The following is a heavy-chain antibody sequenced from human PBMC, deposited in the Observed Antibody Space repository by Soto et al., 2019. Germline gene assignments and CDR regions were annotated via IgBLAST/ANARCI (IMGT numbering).Heavy chain of an antibody. V-gene: IGHV3-7*01. CDR3: ARAFLAIAVNWFDP. J-gene: IGHJ5*02. Sequence: EVQLVESGGGLVQPGGSLRLSCAASGFTFSSYWMSWVRQAPGKGLEWVANIKQDGSEKYYVDSVKGRFTISRDNAKNSLYLQMNSLRAEDTAVYYCARAFLAIAVNWFDPWGQGTLVTVSS. CDR2: IKQDGSEK. CDR1: GFTFSSYW. D-gene: IGHD6-19*01.